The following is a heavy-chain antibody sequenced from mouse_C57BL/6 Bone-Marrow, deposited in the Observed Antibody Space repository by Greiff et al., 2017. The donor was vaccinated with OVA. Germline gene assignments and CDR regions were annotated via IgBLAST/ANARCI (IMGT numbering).Heavy chain of an antibody. CDR3: ARRADSSRPWFAY. D-gene: IGHD3-2*01. CDR2: FHPYNDDT. CDR1: GYTFTTYP. J-gene: IGHJ3*01. V-gene: IGHV1-47*01. Sequence: VQLKEPGAELVKPGASVKMSCKASGYTFTTYPIQWMKQSHGKGLEWIGNFHPYNDDTNYNEKFKGKATLTVEKSSSTVYLVRSRLTSDDAAVYYCARRADSSRPWFAYWGQGTLVTVSA.